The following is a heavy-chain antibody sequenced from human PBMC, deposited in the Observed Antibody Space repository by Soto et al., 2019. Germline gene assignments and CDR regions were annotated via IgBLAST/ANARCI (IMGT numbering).Heavy chain of an antibody. CDR1: GGSISRGDFS. J-gene: IGHJ4*02. V-gene: IGHV4-30-2*01. CDR2: IYRSGST. CDR3: ARGKTNYFCDL. Sequence: QLQLQESGSGLVKPSQTLSLTCVVSGGSISRGDFSWTWIRQPPGKGLEWVGYIYRSGSTYYNPSLKSPVSISLDKSKNQFSLNLTSVTAADTAVYYCARGKTNYFCDLWGQGHLVTVSS. D-gene: IGHD3-16*01.